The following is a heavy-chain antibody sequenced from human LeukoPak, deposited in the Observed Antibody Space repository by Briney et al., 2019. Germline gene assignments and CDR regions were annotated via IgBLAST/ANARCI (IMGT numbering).Heavy chain of an antibody. V-gene: IGHV3-48*01. CDR3: AREVGYFPPVGMDV. Sequence: GGSLRLSCAASGFTFDTYSMSWVRQAPGKGLEWVSYITSSSDTIYYADSVKGRFTISRDNSKNTLYLQMNSLRAEDTAVYYCAREVGYFPPVGMDVWGQGTTVTVSS. CDR1: GFTFDTYS. CDR2: ITSSSDTI. J-gene: IGHJ6*02. D-gene: IGHD1-1*01.